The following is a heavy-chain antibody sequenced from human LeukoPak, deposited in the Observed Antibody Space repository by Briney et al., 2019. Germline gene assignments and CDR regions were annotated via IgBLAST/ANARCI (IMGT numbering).Heavy chain of an antibody. D-gene: IGHD3-22*01. J-gene: IGHJ3*02. CDR2: IYPGDSDT. Sequence: GESLKISCKGSGYSFTSYWIGWVRQMPGKGLEWMGIIYPGDSDTRYSPSFQGQVTISADKSISTAYLQWSSLKASDTAMYYCARHGAYYDSSGYRHDAFDIWGQGTMVTVSS. CDR1: GYSFTSYW. CDR3: ARHGAYYDSSGYRHDAFDI. V-gene: IGHV5-51*01.